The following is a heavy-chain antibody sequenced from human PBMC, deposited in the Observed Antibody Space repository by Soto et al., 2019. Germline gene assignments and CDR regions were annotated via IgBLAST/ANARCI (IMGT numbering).Heavy chain of an antibody. D-gene: IGHD3-10*01. CDR3: VKVPRGPRYYFDY. CDR1: GFNFSNYA. J-gene: IGHJ4*02. CDR2: VSDSGGTS. Sequence: EVQLVESGGGLVQPGGSLRLSCSASGFNFSNYAMYWVRQAPGKGLEYVSAVSDSGGTSYYADSVKGRFTISRDNSKNTLYLQISRLRAEDTAVYYCVKVPRGPRYYFDYWGQGTLVTVSS. V-gene: IGHV3-64D*08.